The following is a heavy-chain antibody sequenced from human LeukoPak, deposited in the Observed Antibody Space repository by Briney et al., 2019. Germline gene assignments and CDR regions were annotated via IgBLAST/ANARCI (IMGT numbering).Heavy chain of an antibody. Sequence: PGGTLRLSCAASGFTFSSYGMSWVRQAPGKGLEWVSAISGSGGSTYYADSVKGRFTISRDNSKNTLYLQMNSLRAEDTAVYYCAKADSSGLDYWGQGTLVTVSS. CDR2: ISGSGGST. D-gene: IGHD3-22*01. CDR3: AKADSSGLDY. J-gene: IGHJ4*02. V-gene: IGHV3-23*01. CDR1: GFTFSSYG.